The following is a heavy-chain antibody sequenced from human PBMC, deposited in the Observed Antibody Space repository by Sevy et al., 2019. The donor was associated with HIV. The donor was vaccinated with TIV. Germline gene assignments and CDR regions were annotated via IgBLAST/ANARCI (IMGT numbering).Heavy chain of an antibody. D-gene: IGHD3-9*01. V-gene: IGHV3-30*18. CDR3: AKDFTGYNGMDV. CDR2: ISYHGRDK. Sequence: GGCLRLSCVVSGFTFTTSGMHWVRQAPGKGLEWVAVISYHGRDKFYADSVKGRFTISRDNSDNSLYLHMNSLRSEDSDVYYCAKDFTGYNGMDVWGQGTMVTVSS. J-gene: IGHJ6*02. CDR1: GFTFTTSG.